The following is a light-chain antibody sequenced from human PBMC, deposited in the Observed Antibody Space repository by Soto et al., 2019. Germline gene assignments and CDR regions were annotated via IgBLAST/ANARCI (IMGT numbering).Light chain of an antibody. J-gene: IGKJ4*01. CDR3: QQYYDWPRT. V-gene: IGKV3-15*01. CDR2: GAS. CDR1: QNIASS. Sequence: EIVMTQSPATLSVSPGERVTLSCRASQNIASSLDWYQQIPGQPPRLLFYGASTRASAVPARFSGSGSGTEFTLTISSLQSEDFAVYYCQQYYDWPRTFGGGTRVEIK.